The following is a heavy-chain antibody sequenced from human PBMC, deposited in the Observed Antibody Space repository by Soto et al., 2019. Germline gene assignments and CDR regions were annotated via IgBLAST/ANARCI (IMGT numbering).Heavy chain of an antibody. CDR2: IIPIFGTA. V-gene: IGHV1-69*13. Sequence: SVKVSCKASGGTFSSYAISWVRQAPGQGLEWMGGIIPIFGTANYAQKFQGRVTITADESTSTAYMELSSLRPEDTAVYYCARSLRYYDFGSGPYYYYGMDVWGQGTTVTVSS. CDR1: GGTFSSYA. J-gene: IGHJ6*02. CDR3: ARSLRYYDFGSGPYYYYGMDV. D-gene: IGHD3-3*01.